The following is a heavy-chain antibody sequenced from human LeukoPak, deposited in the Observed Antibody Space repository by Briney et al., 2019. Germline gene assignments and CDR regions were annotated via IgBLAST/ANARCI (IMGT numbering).Heavy chain of an antibody. V-gene: IGHV3-21*06. Sequence: GGSLRLSCAASGFTFSTYSMNWVRQAPGKGLEGVSSISSSNNYIFYADSVKGRFTISRDNAKNSLYLQMNSLRAEDTAVYYCARELISSSSVLLPDYWGQGTLVTVSS. CDR2: ISSSNNYI. CDR1: GFTFSTYS. CDR3: ARELISSSSVLLPDY. D-gene: IGHD6-6*01. J-gene: IGHJ4*02.